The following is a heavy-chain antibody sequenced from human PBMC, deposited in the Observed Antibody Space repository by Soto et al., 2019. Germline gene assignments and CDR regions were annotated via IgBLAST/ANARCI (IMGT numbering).Heavy chain of an antibody. CDR2: VGVNAGDT. J-gene: IGHJ3*01. Sequence: EVQLLESGGGLVQPGGSLRLSCAASGFNFKSSAMKWVRQAPGKGLEWVSTVGVNAGDTYYADSVKGRFTISRDNSKNALYLQMNSLRGDDTSVYYCAKGWTEVDLCGQGTMVTVSS. V-gene: IGHV3-23*01. CDR3: AKGWTEVDL. CDR1: GFNFKSSA. D-gene: IGHD2-15*01.